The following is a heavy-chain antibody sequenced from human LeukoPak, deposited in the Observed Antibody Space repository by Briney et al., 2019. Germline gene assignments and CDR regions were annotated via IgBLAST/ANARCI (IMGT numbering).Heavy chain of an antibody. CDR1: GGSISSYY. D-gene: IGHD3-16*02. CDR2: IYYSGST. CDR3: AREMITFGGVIENWFDP. J-gene: IGHJ5*02. Sequence: SETLSLTCTVSGGSISSYYWSWIRRPPGKGLEWIGYIYYSGSTNYNPSLKSRVTISVDTSKNQFSLKLSSVTAADTAVYYCAREMITFGGVIENWFDPWGQGTLVTVSS. V-gene: IGHV4-59*01.